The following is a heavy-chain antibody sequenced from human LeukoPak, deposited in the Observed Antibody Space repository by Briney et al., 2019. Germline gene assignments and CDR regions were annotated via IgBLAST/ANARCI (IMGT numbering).Heavy chain of an antibody. CDR3: ARGRITIFGVVIPHLDL. D-gene: IGHD3-3*01. V-gene: IGHV4-59*01. J-gene: IGHJ5*02. CDR2: IEST. Sequence: SETLSLTCTVSGGSISSYYWTWIRQPPGKELDWIGYIESTKYNPSLNSRVTISVDTSKNRFSLKLSSVTAADTAVYYCARGRITIFGVVIPHLDLWGHGTLVTVST. CDR1: GGSISSYY.